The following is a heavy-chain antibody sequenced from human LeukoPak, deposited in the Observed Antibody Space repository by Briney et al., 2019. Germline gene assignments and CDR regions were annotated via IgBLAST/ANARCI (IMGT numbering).Heavy chain of an antibody. D-gene: IGHD1-26*01. CDR1: GFPFSSFG. V-gene: IGHV3-33*01. J-gene: IGHJ4*02. CDR2: IKYDATNK. CDR3: VRGVGVSRFNYFDH. Sequence: QASGPLRLSCAASGFPFSSFGLLWVRQGPPQGQGRVEVIKYDATNKYYADSVKGRFTISRDNSKNTLYLQMNSLRDDATAVYYCVRGVGVSRFNYFDHWGQGTLVTVSS.